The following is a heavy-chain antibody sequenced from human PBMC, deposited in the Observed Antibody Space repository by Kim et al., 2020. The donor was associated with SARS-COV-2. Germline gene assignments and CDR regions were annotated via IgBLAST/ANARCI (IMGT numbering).Heavy chain of an antibody. Sequence: GQKFQGRVTMTEDTSTDTAYMELSRLRSEDTAVYYCATEVRNYPGYFDYWGQGTLVTVSS. CDR3: ATEVRNYPGYFDY. D-gene: IGHD1-7*01. J-gene: IGHJ4*02. V-gene: IGHV1-24*01.